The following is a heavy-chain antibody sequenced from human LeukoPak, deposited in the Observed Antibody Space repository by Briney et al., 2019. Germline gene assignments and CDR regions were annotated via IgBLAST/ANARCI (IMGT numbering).Heavy chain of an antibody. Sequence: PGGSLRPSCAASGFTFSSYWMSWVRQAPGKGLEWVANIKQDGSEKYYVDSVKGRFTISRDNAKNSLYLQMNSLRAEDTAAYYCARDSSAARPNYYFDYWGQGTLVTVSS. D-gene: IGHD6-6*01. CDR3: ARDSSAARPNYYFDY. CDR2: IKQDGSEK. CDR1: GFTFSSYW. J-gene: IGHJ4*02. V-gene: IGHV3-7*01.